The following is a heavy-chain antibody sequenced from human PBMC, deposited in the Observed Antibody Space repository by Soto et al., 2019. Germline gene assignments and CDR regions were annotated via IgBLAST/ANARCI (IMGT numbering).Heavy chain of an antibody. CDR3: AKGRGFDSRAMLPDH. D-gene: IGHD3-9*01. CDR2: ISGSGHNT. V-gene: IGHV3-23*01. CDR1: GFIFSSYS. J-gene: IGHJ4*02. Sequence: EVQLLESGGGLVQPGGSLRLSCEASGFIFSSYSMSWVRQAPGKGLEWVAAISGSGHNTYYADSVKGRFAISRDNSQSTVSLQMNSLRAEDSAIYYCAKGRGFDSRAMLPDHWGQGTQATVSS.